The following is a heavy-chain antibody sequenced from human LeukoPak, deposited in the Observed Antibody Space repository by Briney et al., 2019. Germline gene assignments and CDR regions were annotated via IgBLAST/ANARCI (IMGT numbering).Heavy chain of an antibody. CDR3: TTDIVVVPAAPRDNYYYYMDV. D-gene: IGHD2-2*01. CDR1: GFTFSNAW. CDR2: IKSKTDGGTT. J-gene: IGHJ6*03. V-gene: IGHV3-15*01. Sequence: GGSLRLSCAASGFTFSNAWMSWVRQAPGKGLEWVGRIKSKTDGGTTDYAAPVKGRFTISRDDSKNTLYLQMNSLKTEDTAVYYCTTDIVVVPAAPRDNYYYYMDVWGKGTTVTVSS.